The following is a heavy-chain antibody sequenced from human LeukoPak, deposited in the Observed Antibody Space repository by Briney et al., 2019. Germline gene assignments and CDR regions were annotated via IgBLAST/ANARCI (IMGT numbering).Heavy chain of an antibody. D-gene: IGHD3-10*01. J-gene: IGHJ4*02. Sequence: PSETLSLTRTVSGYSISSGYYWGWIRPPPGKGLEGIGIIFHSGNTSYNPSLKSRVTISVDTSKNQFSLKLNSVAAADTAVYYCARVGMVRGVTVYCDYWGQGTLVTVSS. CDR2: IFHSGNT. V-gene: IGHV4-38-2*02. CDR3: ARVGMVRGVTVYCDY. CDR1: GYSISSGYY.